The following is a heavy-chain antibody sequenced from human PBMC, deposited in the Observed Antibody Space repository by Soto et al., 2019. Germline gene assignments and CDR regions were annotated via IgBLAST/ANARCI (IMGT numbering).Heavy chain of an antibody. J-gene: IGHJ4*02. CDR3: ARAEQYRGRIFDY. CDR2: TYYRSKWYN. V-gene: IGHV6-1*01. D-gene: IGHD1-26*01. Sequence: SQTLPLTCGISGDSVSSNSAAWNWLRQSPSRGLEWLGRTYYRSKWYNDYAVSVESRITINPDTSKNHFSLQLNFVTPEDTAVYFCARAEQYRGRIFDYQGPATLVTGYS. CDR1: GDSVSSNSAA.